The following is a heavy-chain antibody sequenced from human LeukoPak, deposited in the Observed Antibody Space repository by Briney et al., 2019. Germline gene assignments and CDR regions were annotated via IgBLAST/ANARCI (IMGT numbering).Heavy chain of an antibody. CDR3: AKGYDFDSSGYYYLDY. CDR1: GFTFDDYA. J-gene: IGHJ4*02. Sequence: GGSLRLSCAASGFTFDDYAMHWVGQAPGKGLEWVSFITGDGGSKYYADSVKGRFTISRDNSKNSLYLQMNSLRTEDTALYYCAKGYDFDSSGYYYLDYWGQGTLVTVSS. CDR2: ITGDGGSK. D-gene: IGHD3-22*01. V-gene: IGHV3-43*02.